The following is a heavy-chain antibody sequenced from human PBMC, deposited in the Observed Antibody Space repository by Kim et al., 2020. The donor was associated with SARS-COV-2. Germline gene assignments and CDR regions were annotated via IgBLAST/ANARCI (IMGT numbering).Heavy chain of an antibody. CDR1: GFTVSSNY. CDR3: ARDPPKTDGRYYYDSSGYFDI. D-gene: IGHD3-22*01. CDR2: IYSGGST. V-gene: IGHV3-66*01. J-gene: IGHJ3*02. Sequence: GGSLRLSCAASGFTVSSNYMSWVRQAPGKGLEWVSVIYSGGSTYYADSVKGRFTISRDNSKNTLYLQMNILRAEDTAVYYCARDPPKTDGRYYYDSSGYFDIWGQGTMVTVSS.